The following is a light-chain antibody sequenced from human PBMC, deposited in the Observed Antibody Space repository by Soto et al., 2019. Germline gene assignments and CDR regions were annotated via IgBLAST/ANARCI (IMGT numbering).Light chain of an antibody. V-gene: IGKV4-1*01. CDR2: WAS. J-gene: IGKJ1*01. CDR1: QKILVTSNNRNF. Sequence: DIVMTQSPDSLAVSLGERATINCKSSQKILVTSNNRNFLAWYQQKPGQPPKLLIYWASTRESGVPDRFSGSGSGTDFTLTISSLQAEDVAVYYCQQYYRPPVTFGQGTKVEIK. CDR3: QQYYRPPVT.